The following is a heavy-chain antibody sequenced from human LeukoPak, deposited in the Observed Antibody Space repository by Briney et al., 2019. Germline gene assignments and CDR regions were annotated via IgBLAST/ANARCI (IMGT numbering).Heavy chain of an antibody. Sequence: GESLKISCKGSGYIFTSYWIGWVRQVPGKGLEWMGIISPSFQGQVTISADKSISTAYLQWSSLKASDTAMYYCARGRYLRDYWGQGTLVTVSS. CDR3: ARGRYLRDY. J-gene: IGHJ4*02. D-gene: IGHD3-16*02. CDR2: I. V-gene: IGHV5-51*01. CDR1: GYIFTSYW.